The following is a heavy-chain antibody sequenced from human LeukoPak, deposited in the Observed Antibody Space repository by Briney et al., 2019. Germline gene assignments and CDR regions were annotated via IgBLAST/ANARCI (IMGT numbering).Heavy chain of an antibody. V-gene: IGHV3-11*01. CDR1: GFTFGDYA. Sequence: GGSLRLSCKASGFTFGDYAMSWFRQAPGKGLEWVSYISSSGSTIYYADSVKGRFTISRDNAKNSLYLQMNSLRAEDTAVYYCARDYRITIFGVVITPSLWYYYGMDVWGQGTTVTVSS. D-gene: IGHD3-3*01. J-gene: IGHJ6*02. CDR2: ISSSGSTI. CDR3: ARDYRITIFGVVITPSLWYYYGMDV.